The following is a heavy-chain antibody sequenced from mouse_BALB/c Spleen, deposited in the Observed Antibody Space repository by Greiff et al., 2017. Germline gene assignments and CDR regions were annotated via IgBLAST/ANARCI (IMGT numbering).Heavy chain of an antibody. V-gene: IGHV5-6-5*01. D-gene: IGHD2-1*01. CDR1: GFTFSSYA. Sequence: EVMLVESGGGLVKPGGSLKLSCAASGFTFSSYAMSWVRQTPEKRLEWVASISSGGSTYYPDSVKGRFTISRDNARNILYLQMSSLRSEDTAMYYCARAPRIYYGNYAAMDYWGQGTSVTVSS. J-gene: IGHJ4*01. CDR2: ISSGGST. CDR3: ARAPRIYYGNYAAMDY.